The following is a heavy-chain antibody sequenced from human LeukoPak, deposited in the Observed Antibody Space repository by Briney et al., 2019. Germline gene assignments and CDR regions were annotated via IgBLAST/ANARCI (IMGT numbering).Heavy chain of an antibody. Sequence: SETLSLTCTVSGGSISSYYWTWIRQPPGKGLEWIGRIYTSGSTNYNPSLKSRVTMSVDTSKNQFSLKLSSVTAADTAVYYCARDSLGIAVASAWFDPWGQGTLVTVSS. CDR1: GGSISSYY. J-gene: IGHJ5*02. V-gene: IGHV4-4*07. D-gene: IGHD6-19*01. CDR2: IYTSGST. CDR3: ARDSLGIAVASAWFDP.